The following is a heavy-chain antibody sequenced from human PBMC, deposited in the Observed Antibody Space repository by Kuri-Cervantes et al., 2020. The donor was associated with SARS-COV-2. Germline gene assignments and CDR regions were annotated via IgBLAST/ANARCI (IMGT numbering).Heavy chain of an antibody. D-gene: IGHD2-2*01. CDR3: ARPYCSIATYYDWTFDS. CDR1: GVTFSSYA. Sequence: SVKVSCKASGVTFSSYAVTWVRQAPGKGLEWMGRIIPIFCTTIYAREFQGRVTLTADKSTSTAYMELSSLRSEDTAVYYCARPYCSIATYYDWTFDSWGQGTLVTVSS. V-gene: IGHV1-69*06. J-gene: IGHJ4*01. CDR2: IIPIFCTT.